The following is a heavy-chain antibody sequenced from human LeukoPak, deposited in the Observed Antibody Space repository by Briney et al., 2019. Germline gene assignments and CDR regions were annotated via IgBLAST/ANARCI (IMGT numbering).Heavy chain of an antibody. V-gene: IGHV3-23*01. CDR1: GFTFSSYV. Sequence: GGSLRLSCAASGFTFSSYVMSWVRQAPGKGLEWVSAISGSGGSTYFADSVKGRFTISRDNSKNTLYLQMNSLSAEDTAIYYCARGLGSSTSRHTFDIWGQGTMVTVSS. D-gene: IGHD2-2*01. CDR3: ARGLGSSTSRHTFDI. CDR2: ISGSGGST. J-gene: IGHJ3*02.